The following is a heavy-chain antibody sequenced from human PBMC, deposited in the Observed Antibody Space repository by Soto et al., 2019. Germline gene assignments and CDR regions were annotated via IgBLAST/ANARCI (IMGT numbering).Heavy chain of an antibody. D-gene: IGHD5-12*01. V-gene: IGHV4-34*01. Sequence: QVQLQQWCVGLLKPSETLSLNCAVNGGSLSGYYWSWIRQPPGKGLEWIGEIKDGGRTNYSPSLKSRATISSDTSNNQFSLRLYSVTAADTGVYYCARGQEGVVATHWDQGTLVTVSS. CDR1: GGSLSGYY. CDR3: ARGQEGVVATH. CDR2: IKDGGRT. J-gene: IGHJ4*02.